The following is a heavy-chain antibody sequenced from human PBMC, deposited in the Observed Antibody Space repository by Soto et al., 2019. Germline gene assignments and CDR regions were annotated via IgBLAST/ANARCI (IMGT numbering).Heavy chain of an antibody. D-gene: IGHD1-1*01. J-gene: IGHJ4*02. V-gene: IGHV4-59*01. Sequence: TLSLTCTVSGGSISSYYWSWIRQPPGKGLEWIGYIYYSGSTNYNPSLKSRVTISVDTSKNQFSLKLSSVTAADTAVYYCAGGIGSAPDYWGQGTLVTVSS. CDR2: IYYSGST. CDR1: GGSISSYY. CDR3: AGGIGSAPDY.